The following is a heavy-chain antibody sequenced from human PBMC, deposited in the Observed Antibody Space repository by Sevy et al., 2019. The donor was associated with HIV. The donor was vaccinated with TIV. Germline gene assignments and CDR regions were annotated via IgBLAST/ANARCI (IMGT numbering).Heavy chain of an antibody. CDR3: AKEALTYYSVPGSYLAGAFDI. V-gene: IGHV3-23*01. Sequence: GGSLRLSCEVAGFSFSDHGMTWVRQAPGKGLEWVSSISATGGSTYYADFVDGRFTVSRDNSKNTVYLYMDGLRAEDTAVYYCAKEALTYYSVPGSYLAGAFDIWGQGTMVTVSS. D-gene: IGHD3-10*01. CDR2: ISATGGST. CDR1: GFSFSDHG. J-gene: IGHJ3*02.